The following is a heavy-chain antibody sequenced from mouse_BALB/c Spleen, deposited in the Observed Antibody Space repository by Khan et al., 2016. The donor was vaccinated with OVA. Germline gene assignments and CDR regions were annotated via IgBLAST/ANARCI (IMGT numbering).Heavy chain of an antibody. J-gene: IGHJ3*01. Sequence: QVQLQQPGAELARPGASVKLSCKASGYTFTDYYINWVKQRTGQGLEWIGEISPGSGDTYYNEKFKGKATLTADKSSTTAYLQLSSLSSQASSFCFCAIRNYFGYTFAYWGQGTLVTVSA. V-gene: IGHV1-77*01. D-gene: IGHD1-2*01. CDR1: GYTFTDYY. CDR2: ISPGSGDT. CDR3: AIRNYFGYTFAY.